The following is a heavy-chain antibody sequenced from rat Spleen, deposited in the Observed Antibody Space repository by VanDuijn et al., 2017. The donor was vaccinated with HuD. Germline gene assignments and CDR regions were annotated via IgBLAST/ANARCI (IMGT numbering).Heavy chain of an antibody. D-gene: IGHD1-8*01. J-gene: IGHJ1*01. CDR3: ASPVGGYFDF. V-gene: IGHV5-7*01. CDR2: ISSDGSLH. Sequence: EVQLVESGGGLVQPGRSMKLSCAASGFSFSDYYMSWVRQAPKKGLEWVATISSDGSLHYYRDSVKGRFTASRDNAKRTLFLQMDSLRSEDTATYYCASPVGGYFDFWGPGTMVTVSS. CDR1: GFSFSDYY.